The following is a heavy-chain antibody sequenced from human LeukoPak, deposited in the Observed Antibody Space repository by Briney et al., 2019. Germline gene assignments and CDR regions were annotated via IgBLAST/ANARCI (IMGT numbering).Heavy chain of an antibody. J-gene: IGHJ6*03. Sequence: SVKVSCKASGSTFSSYAISWVRQAPGQGLEWMGRIIPIFGTANYAQKFQGRVTITTDESTSTAYMELSSLRSEDTAVYYCARGPEPYYYYYMDVWGKGTTVTVSS. CDR2: IIPIFGTA. D-gene: IGHD1-14*01. CDR3: ARGPEPYYYYYMDV. V-gene: IGHV1-69*05. CDR1: GSTFSSYA.